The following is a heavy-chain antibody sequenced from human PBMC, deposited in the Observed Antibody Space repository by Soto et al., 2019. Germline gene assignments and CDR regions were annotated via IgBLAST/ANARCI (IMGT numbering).Heavy chain of an antibody. CDR3: ASASGRIAAAGHDAFDI. CDR2: IYYSGST. CDR1: GGSISSYY. Sequence: SETLSLTCTVSGGSISSYYWSWIRQPPGKGLEWIGYIYYSGSTKYNPSLKSRVTISVDTSKNQFSLKLSSVTAADTAVYYCASASGRIAAAGHDAFDIWGQGTMVTVSS. V-gene: IGHV4-59*01. J-gene: IGHJ3*02. D-gene: IGHD6-13*01.